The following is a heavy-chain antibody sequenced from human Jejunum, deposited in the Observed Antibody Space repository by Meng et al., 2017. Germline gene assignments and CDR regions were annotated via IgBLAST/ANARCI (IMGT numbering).Heavy chain of an antibody. J-gene: IGHJ4*02. CDR3: AHTRGSGSWGYYFHS. CDR1: GFSPSATGVG. CDR2: IFWDDRK. D-gene: IGHD3-10*01. Sequence: QITLRESGPTLVKPTQTLTLTCTFLGFSPSATGVGVSWIRQPPGKALECLAVIFWDDRKIYSPPLKSTLTINKDSSNNQVVLTMTNVDPADTGIYYCAHTRGSGSWGYYFHSWGQGTLVTVSS. V-gene: IGHV2-5*02.